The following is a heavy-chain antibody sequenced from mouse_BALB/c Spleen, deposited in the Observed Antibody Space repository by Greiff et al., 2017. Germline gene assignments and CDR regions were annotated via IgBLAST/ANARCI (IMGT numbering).Heavy chain of an antibody. J-gene: IGHJ1*01. D-gene: IGHD2-3*01. Sequence: DVQLQESGPGLVKPSQSLSLTCTVTGYSITSDYAWNWIRQFPGNKLEWMGYISYSGSTSYNPSLKSRISITRDTSKNQFFLQLNSVTTEDTATYYCARGGLLQYFDVWGAGTTVTVSS. CDR2: ISYSGST. CDR1: GYSITSDYA. V-gene: IGHV3-2*02. CDR3: ARGGLLQYFDV.